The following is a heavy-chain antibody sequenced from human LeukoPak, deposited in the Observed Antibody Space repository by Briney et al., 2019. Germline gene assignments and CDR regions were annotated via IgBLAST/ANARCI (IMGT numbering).Heavy chain of an antibody. CDR3: ARMVFYYDRSGYYYFDY. CDR1: GFSFSSYG. CDR2: IWSDGRNK. V-gene: IGHV3-33*01. D-gene: IGHD3-22*01. Sequence: GGSLRLSCAASGFSFSSYGMHWVRQAPGKGLEWVAVIWSDGRNKFYADSVKGRFTVSRDNSKNTLFLQMSSLRADDTALYYCARMVFYYDRSGYYYFDYWGQGTLVTVSS. J-gene: IGHJ4*02.